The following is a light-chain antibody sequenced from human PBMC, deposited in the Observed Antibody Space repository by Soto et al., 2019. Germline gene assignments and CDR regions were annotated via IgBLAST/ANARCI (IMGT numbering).Light chain of an antibody. CDR1: QSVSSSY. CDR3: QQYNNWPCT. V-gene: IGKV3-15*01. J-gene: IGKJ1*01. CDR2: GAS. Sequence: EIVLTQSPGTLSLSKGERATLSCRASQSVSSSYLAWYQPKPGQAPTLLIHGASTRATGIPARFSGSGSGTEFTLTISSLQSEDFAVYYCQQYNNWPCTFGQGTKVDIK.